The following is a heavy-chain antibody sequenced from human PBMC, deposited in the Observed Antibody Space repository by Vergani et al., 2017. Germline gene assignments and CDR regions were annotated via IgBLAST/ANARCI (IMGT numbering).Heavy chain of an antibody. CDR1: GFTFDDYA. CDR2: ISWNSGSI. Sequence: EVQLVESGGGLVQPGRSLRLSCAASGFTFDDYAMHWVRQAPGKGLEWVSGISWNSGSIGYADSVKGRFTISRDNAKNSLYLQMNSLRAEDTALYYCAKDSTVGYFDYWGQGTLVTVSS. D-gene: IGHD4-23*01. V-gene: IGHV3-9*01. CDR3: AKDSTVGYFDY. J-gene: IGHJ4*02.